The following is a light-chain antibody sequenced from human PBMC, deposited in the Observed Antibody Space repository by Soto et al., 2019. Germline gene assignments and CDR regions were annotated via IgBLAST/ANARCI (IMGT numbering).Light chain of an antibody. J-gene: IGLJ2*01. CDR1: SSNIGTYY. Sequence: QSVLTQPPSVSAAPGQTVTISCSGSSSNIGTYYVSWYQHVPGTAPKLLIYDNNERPSGIPDRFSGSKSGTSATLGITGLQTGDEADYHCGTWDSSLSAVVLGGGTKLTVL. V-gene: IGLV1-51*01. CDR3: GTWDSSLSAVV. CDR2: DNN.